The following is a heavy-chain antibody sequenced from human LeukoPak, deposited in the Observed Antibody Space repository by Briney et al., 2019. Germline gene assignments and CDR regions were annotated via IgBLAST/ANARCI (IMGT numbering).Heavy chain of an antibody. CDR1: GFTFSGSA. V-gene: IGHV3-73*01. CDR3: SRLEDSSSLYPFDY. CDR2: IRSKGKSYAT. D-gene: IGHD6-13*01. J-gene: IGHJ4*02. Sequence: GGSLRLSCAASGFTFSGSAMHWVRQASGKGLEGVGRIRSKGKSYATAYAASVKGRFTISRDDSKNTAYLQIDSLKTEDTAVYYCSRLEDSSSLYPFDYWGQGTLVTVSS.